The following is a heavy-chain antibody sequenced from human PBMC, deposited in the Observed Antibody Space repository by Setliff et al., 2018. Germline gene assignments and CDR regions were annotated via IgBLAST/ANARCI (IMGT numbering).Heavy chain of an antibody. J-gene: IGHJ4*02. CDR1: GFTFSSHW. Sequence: GGSLRLSCAASGFTFSSHWMTWVRQAPGKGLEWVANINPHGSEKYYADSVKGRFTISRDNAKNSLSLQMNNLRTEDTAVYYCFGAGTCSYWGQGTLVTVSS. D-gene: IGHD3-10*01. CDR3: FGAGTCSY. CDR2: INPHGSEK. V-gene: IGHV3-7*01.